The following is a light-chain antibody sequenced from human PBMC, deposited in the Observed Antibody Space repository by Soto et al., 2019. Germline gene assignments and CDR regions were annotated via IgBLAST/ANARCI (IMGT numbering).Light chain of an antibody. CDR2: DAS. CDR1: QSVSSSR. J-gene: IGKJ5*01. V-gene: IGKV3D-20*01. Sequence: DIVLTQSPATLSFSPGERSTLSCGSSQSVSSSRLAWYQQKPALAPRLLIYDASSKATGIPDRFSGSGSGTDFTLTISRLEPEDFAVYYCQQYGNSPITFGQGTRLEIK. CDR3: QQYGNSPIT.